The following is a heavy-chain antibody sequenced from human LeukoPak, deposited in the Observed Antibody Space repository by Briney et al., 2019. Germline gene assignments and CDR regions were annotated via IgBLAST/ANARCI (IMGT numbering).Heavy chain of an antibody. CDR2: INPSGGST. CDR1: GYTFTSYY. CDR3: ARRSRKYGDYDY. D-gene: IGHD4-17*01. Sequence: GASVKVSCKASGYTFTSYYMHWVRQAPGQGLEWMGIINPSGGSTSYAQKFQGRVTITRDTSTSTVYMELSSLRSEDTAVYYCARRSRKYGDYDYWGQGTLVTVSS. V-gene: IGHV1-46*01. J-gene: IGHJ4*02.